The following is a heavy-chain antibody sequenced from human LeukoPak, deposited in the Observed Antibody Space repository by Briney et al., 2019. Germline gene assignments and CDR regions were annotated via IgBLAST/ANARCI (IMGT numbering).Heavy chain of an antibody. CDR3: AKGSYYDSSGSFYFDY. V-gene: IGHV3-23*01. J-gene: IGHJ4*02. CDR1: GFTFSDYA. D-gene: IGHD3-22*01. CDR2: ISGSGDNT. Sequence: QSGGSLRLSCAASGFTFSDYAMSWVRQAPGKGLEWVSGISGSGDNTYYADSVKGRFTISRDNSKNTLYVQVNSLGTEDTAAYYCAKGSYYDSSGSFYFDYWGRGTLVTVSS.